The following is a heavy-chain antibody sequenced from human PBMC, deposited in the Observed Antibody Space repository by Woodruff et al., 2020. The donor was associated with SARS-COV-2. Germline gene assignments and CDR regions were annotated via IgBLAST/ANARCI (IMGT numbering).Heavy chain of an antibody. J-gene: IGHJ4*02. D-gene: IGHD6-13*01. CDR2: IYHSGST. V-gene: IGHV4-30-2*01. Sequence: GLEWIGYIYHSGSTYYNPSLKSRVTISVDRSKNQFSLKLSSVTAADTAVYYCARGRSSSWYGVFGYWGQGTLVTVSS. CDR3: ARGRSSSWYGVFGY.